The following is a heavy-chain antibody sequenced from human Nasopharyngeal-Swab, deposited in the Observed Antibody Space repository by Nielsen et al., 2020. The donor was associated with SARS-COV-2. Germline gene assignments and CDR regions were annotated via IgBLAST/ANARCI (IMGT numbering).Heavy chain of an antibody. Sequence: ASVKVSCKASGYTFTSYYMHWVRQTPGQGLEWMGIINPSGGSTSYAQKFQGRVTMTRDTSTSTVYMELSSLRSEDTAVYYCARGVAAAGTPFPRYYFDYWGRGTLVTVSS. CDR3: ARGVAAAGTPFPRYYFDY. J-gene: IGHJ4*02. CDR1: GYTFTSYY. V-gene: IGHV1-46*01. D-gene: IGHD6-13*01. CDR2: INPSGGST.